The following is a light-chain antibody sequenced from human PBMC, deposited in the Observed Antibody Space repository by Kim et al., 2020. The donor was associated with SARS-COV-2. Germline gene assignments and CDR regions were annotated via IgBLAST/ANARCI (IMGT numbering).Light chain of an antibody. CDR1: QSVFYSANNKNF. Sequence: DIVMTHSPDSLAVSLGERATIKCKSSQSVFYSANNKNFLAWYQQKPGQPPTLLIYWASTRESGVPDRFSGSGCGTDFTLAISSLQAEDVAVYYCKKYFRTPLTFGQGTKVDIK. V-gene: IGKV4-1*01. CDR3: KKYFRTPLT. J-gene: IGKJ1*01. CDR2: WAS.